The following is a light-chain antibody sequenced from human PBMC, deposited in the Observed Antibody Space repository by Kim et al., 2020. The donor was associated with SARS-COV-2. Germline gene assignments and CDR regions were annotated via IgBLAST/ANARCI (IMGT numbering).Light chain of an antibody. CDR1: QAINNH. J-gene: IGKJ1*01. CDR2: AAS. CDR3: QRYYSASLT. Sequence: DIQMTQSPSSLSASVGDRVTITCRASQAINNHLAWYQQKPGKVPKLLIYAASTLQSGVPSRFSGSGSGTDFTLTISSLQPEDVATYYCQRYYSASLTFGQGTKVDIK. V-gene: IGKV1-27*01.